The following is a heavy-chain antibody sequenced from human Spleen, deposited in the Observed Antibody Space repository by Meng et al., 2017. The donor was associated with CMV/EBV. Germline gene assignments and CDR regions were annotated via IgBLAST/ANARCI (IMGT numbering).Heavy chain of an antibody. CDR2: INPKTGAI. V-gene: IGHV1-2*06. CDR1: GYAFSGYY. CDR3: ARGSPSRIFDY. D-gene: IGHD2-15*01. Sequence: SCKTSGYAFSGYYIQWVRQDPGQGLEWMGHINPKTGAIKYAPKFQGRVTMTTDTSMSKAHMELTTLKSNDTAVFFCARGSPSRIFDYWGQGTLVTVSS. J-gene: IGHJ4*02.